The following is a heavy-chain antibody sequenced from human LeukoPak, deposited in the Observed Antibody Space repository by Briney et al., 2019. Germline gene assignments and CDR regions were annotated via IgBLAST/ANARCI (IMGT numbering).Heavy chain of an antibody. V-gene: IGHV4-4*02. Sequence: PSETLSLTCAVSGGSISSSNWWSWVRQPPGKGLEWIGEIYHSGSTNYNPSLKSRVTISVDKSKNQFSLKLSSVTAADTAVYYCARHRPPYQLRGYDPWGQGTLVTVSS. J-gene: IGHJ5*02. CDR3: ARHRPPYQLRGYDP. D-gene: IGHD2-2*01. CDR2: IYHSGST. CDR1: GGSISSSNW.